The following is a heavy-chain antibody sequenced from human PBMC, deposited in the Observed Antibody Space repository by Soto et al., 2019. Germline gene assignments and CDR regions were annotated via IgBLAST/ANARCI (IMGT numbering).Heavy chain of an antibody. CDR1: GGSISSSSYY. Sequence: SETLSLTCTVSGGSISSSSYYWGWIRQPPGKGPEWIGSIYYSGSTYYNPSLKSRVTISVDTSKNQFSLKLSSVTAADTAVYYCARHLDSSFDYWGQGTLVTVSS. CDR2: IYYSGST. CDR3: ARHLDSSFDY. J-gene: IGHJ4*02. D-gene: IGHD6-6*01. V-gene: IGHV4-39*01.